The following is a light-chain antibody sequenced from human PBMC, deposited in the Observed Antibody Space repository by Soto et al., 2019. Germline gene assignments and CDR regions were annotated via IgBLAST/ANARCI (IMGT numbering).Light chain of an antibody. CDR3: QQRYSSLP. Sequence: DIQMTQSPSSLSASVGDRVTITCRASQSISSYLNWYQQKAGKAPKLLIYGASRLERGVPSRFSGSGSGTDFTLTISSLQPEDFATYYCQQRYSSLPLGPGTKVDV. CDR2: GAS. CDR1: QSISSY. J-gene: IGKJ3*01. V-gene: IGKV1-39*01.